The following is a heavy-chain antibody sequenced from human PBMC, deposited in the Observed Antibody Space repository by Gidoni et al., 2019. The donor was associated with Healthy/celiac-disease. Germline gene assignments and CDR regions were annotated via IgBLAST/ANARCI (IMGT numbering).Heavy chain of an antibody. D-gene: IGHD6-6*01. CDR1: GGTFSSYA. CDR2: IIPIFGTA. Sequence: QVQLVQSGAEVKKPGSSVKVSCKASGGTFSSYAISWVRQAPGQGLEWMGGIIPIFGTANYAQKFQGRVTITADESTSTAYMELSSLRSEDTAVYYCAGRAHSSSPGYYYYYGMDVWGQGTTVTVSS. CDR3: AGRAHSSSPGYYYYYGMDV. V-gene: IGHV1-69*01. J-gene: IGHJ6*02.